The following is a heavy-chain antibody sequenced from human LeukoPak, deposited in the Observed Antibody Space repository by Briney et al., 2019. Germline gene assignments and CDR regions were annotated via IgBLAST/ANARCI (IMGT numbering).Heavy chain of an antibody. V-gene: IGHV3-15*01. Sequence: GGSLRLSCAASGFNFKNAWMYWVRQSPGKGLEWVGRIRSQSDGGTTDYAAPVKGRFTFSRDDSQNMLFLQMNSLKTEDTAIYYCTTDYYYDTSEERIEYWGRGTLVTVSS. CDR2: IRSQSDGGTT. J-gene: IGHJ4*02. CDR3: TTDYYYDTSEERIEY. CDR1: GFNFKNAW. D-gene: IGHD3-22*01.